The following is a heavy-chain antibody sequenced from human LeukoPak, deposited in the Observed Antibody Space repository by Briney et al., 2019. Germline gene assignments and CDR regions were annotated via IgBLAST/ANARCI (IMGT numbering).Heavy chain of an antibody. Sequence: PGGSLRLSCAASGFAFSGYSMNWIRQAPGKGLEWVAYISYSSYTIHYADSVKGRFTISRDNAKNSLYLQMNSLRAEDTGMYYCERDGDGNFDYWGQGTLVTVSS. D-gene: IGHD4-17*01. CDR3: ERDGDGNFDY. V-gene: IGHV3-48*04. CDR2: ISYSSYTI. J-gene: IGHJ4*02. CDR1: GFAFSGYS.